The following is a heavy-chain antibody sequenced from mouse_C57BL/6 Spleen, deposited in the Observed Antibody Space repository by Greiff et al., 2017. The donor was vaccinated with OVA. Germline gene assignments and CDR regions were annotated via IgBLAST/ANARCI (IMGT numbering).Heavy chain of an antibody. Sequence: EVQGVESGEGLVKPGGSLKLSCAASGFTFSSYAMSWVRQTPEKRLEWVAYISSGGDYIYYADTVKGRFTISRDNARNTLYLQMSSLKSEDTAMYYCTRGEYDWFADWGQGTLVTVSA. V-gene: IGHV5-9-1*02. CDR3: TRGEYDWFAD. J-gene: IGHJ3*01. CDR1: GFTFSSYA. D-gene: IGHD5-2*01. CDR2: ISSGGDYI.